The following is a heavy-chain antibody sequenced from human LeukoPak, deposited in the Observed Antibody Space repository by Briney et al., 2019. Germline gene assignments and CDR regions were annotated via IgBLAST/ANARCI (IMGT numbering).Heavy chain of an antibody. V-gene: IGHV3-53*01. CDR1: GFTVSSNY. D-gene: IGHD1-26*01. CDR2: IYSGGST. Sequence: TGGSLRLSCAASGFTVSSNYMGWVRQAPGKGLEWVSVIYSGGSTYYADSVKGRFTISRDNSKNTLYLQMNSLRAEDTAVYYCATRKYSGSYGTFDYWGQGTLVTVSS. CDR3: ATRKYSGSYGTFDY. J-gene: IGHJ4*02.